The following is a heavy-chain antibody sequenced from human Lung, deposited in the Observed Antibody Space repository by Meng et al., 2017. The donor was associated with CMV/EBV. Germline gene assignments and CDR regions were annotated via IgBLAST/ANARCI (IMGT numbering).Heavy chain of an antibody. V-gene: IGHV1-2*02. CDR1: GYTFTGYY. J-gene: IGHJ4*01. Sequence: ASVXVSXKASGYTFTGYYMYWVRQGPGQGREWMGWINHKTGGTRYAQKFQGRVSMTRDTSISTAYMELSRLRSDDTAVYCCARARSVIRTENCDFWGQGTXVNGAS. D-gene: IGHD1-14*01. CDR3: ARARSVIRTENCDF. CDR2: INHKTGGT.